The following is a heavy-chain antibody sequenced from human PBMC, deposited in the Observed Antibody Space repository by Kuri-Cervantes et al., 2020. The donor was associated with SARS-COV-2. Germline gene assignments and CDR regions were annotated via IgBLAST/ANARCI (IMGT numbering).Heavy chain of an antibody. Sequence: GGSLRLSCAASGFTFSSYDIPWVRQAPGKGLEWVAVISYDGSNKYYADSVKGRFTISRDNSKNTPYLQMNSLRAEDTAVYYCAKDEVGEELRFLEWLFYYYYGMDVWGQGTTVTVSS. CDR2: ISYDGSNK. J-gene: IGHJ6*02. D-gene: IGHD3-3*01. V-gene: IGHV3-30*18. CDR1: GFTFSSYD. CDR3: AKDEVGEELRFLEWLFYYYYGMDV.